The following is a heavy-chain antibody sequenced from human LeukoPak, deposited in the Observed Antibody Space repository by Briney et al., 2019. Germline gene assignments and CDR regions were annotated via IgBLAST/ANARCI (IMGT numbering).Heavy chain of an antibody. V-gene: IGHV4-59*08. Sequence: SETLSLTCTVSGGSISSYYWSWIRQPPGKGLEWIGYIYYSGSTNYNPSLKSRVTISVDTSKNQFSLKLSSVTAADTAVYYCARSGFGELPFNYWGQGTLVTVSS. CDR3: ARSGFGELPFNY. D-gene: IGHD3-10*01. CDR1: GGSISSYY. J-gene: IGHJ4*02. CDR2: IYYSGST.